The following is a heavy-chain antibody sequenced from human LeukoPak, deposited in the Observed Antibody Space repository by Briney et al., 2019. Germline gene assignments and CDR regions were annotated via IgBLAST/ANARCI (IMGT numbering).Heavy chain of an antibody. J-gene: IGHJ5*02. CDR1: GGSISSGSYY. CDR3: ARESWYYDSSGYLYNWFDP. Sequence: NPSETLSLTCTVSGGSISSGSYYWSWIRQPAGKGLEWIGYIYYSGSTNYNPSLKSRVTISVDTSKNQFSLKLSSVTAADTAVYYCARESWYYDSSGYLYNWFDPWGQGTLVTVSS. V-gene: IGHV4-61*10. CDR2: IYYSGST. D-gene: IGHD3-22*01.